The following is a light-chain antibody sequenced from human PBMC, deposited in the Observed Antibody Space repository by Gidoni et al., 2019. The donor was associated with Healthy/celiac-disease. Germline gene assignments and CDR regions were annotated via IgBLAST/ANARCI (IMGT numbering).Light chain of an antibody. CDR3: SSYTSSSTYVV. V-gene: IGLV2-14*04. CDR2: DVS. Sequence: SVSGSPGQSITISCTGTSSDVGGYNYVSWYQQHPGKAPKLMLYDVSNRPSGVSNRFSGSKSGNTASLTISGLQAEDEADYYCSSYTSSSTYVVFGGGTKLTVL. CDR1: SSDVGGYNY. J-gene: IGLJ2*01.